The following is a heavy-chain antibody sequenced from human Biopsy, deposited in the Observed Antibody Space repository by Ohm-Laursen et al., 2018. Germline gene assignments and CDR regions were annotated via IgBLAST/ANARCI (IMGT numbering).Heavy chain of an antibody. D-gene: IGHD3-10*01. J-gene: IGHJ5*01. V-gene: IGHV3-21*06. CDR2: ISASSSYI. CDR3: ATELLPPGVGGPWLDS. CDR1: GVTLSGYG. Sequence: SLRLSCTASGVTLSGYGMNWVRRAPGKGLEWVSSISASSSYIYYADSVKGRFTVSRDNTKNTLYLQMNSLRAADTAIYFCATELLPPGVGGPWLDSWGQGTPVTVSS.